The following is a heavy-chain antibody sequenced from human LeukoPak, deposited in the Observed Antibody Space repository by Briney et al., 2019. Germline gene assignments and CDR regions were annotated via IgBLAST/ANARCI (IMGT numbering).Heavy chain of an antibody. CDR3: ARGFDPSNVAAATPNFDY. Sequence: SETLSLTCAVYGGSFSGYYWSWIRQPPGKGLEWIGEINHSGSTNYNPSLKSRVTISVDTSKNQFSLKLSSVTAADTAVYYCARGFDPSNVAAATPNFDYWGQGTLVTVSS. J-gene: IGHJ4*02. CDR1: GGSFSGYY. CDR2: INHSGST. D-gene: IGHD2-15*01. V-gene: IGHV4-34*01.